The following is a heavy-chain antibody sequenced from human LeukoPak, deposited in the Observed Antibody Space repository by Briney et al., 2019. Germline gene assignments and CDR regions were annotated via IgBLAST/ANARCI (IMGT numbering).Heavy chain of an antibody. J-gene: IGHJ4*02. CDR2: ISSGATTA. D-gene: IGHD2-15*01. V-gene: IGHV3-48*04. CDR1: GFTLTSDS. Sequence: GGSLRLSCAASGFTLTSDSMNWVRQAPGKGLEWISYISSGATTAYYADSVKGRFTISRDNAGNSLYLQINSLRVDDTAVYYCARDLSGPSLYWGQGTLVTVSS. CDR3: ARDLSGPSLY.